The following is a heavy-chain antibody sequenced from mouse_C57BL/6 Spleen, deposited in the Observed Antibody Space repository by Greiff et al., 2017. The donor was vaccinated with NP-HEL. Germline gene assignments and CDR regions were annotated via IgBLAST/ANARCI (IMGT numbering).Heavy chain of an antibody. CDR2: IDPETGGT. CDR3: TILRGFAD. D-gene: IGHD3-1*01. CDR1: GYTFTDYE. Sequence: QVTLKVSGAELVRPGASVTLSCKASGYTFTDYEMHWVKQTPVHGLEWIGAIDPETGGTAYNQKFKGKAILTADKSSSTAYMELRSLTSEDSAVYYCTILRGFADWGQGTLVTVSA. V-gene: IGHV1-15*01. J-gene: IGHJ3*01.